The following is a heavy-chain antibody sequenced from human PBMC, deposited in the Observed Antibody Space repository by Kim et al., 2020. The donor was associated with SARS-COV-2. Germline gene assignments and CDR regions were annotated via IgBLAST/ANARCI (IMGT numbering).Heavy chain of an antibody. D-gene: IGHD1-26*01. Sequence: GGSLRLSCAASGFTFSDYYMSWIRQAPGKGLEWVSYISSSGSTIYYADSVKGRFTISRDNAKNSLYLQMNSLRAEDTAVYYCARAEVYSGSYGDHDAFDIWGQGTMVTVSS. CDR3: ARAEVYSGSYGDHDAFDI. V-gene: IGHV3-11*01. CDR1: GFTFSDYY. J-gene: IGHJ3*02. CDR2: ISSSGSTI.